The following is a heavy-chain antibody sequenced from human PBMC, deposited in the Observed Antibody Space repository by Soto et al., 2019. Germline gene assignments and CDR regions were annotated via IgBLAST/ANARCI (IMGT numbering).Heavy chain of an antibody. CDR1: GGSISDYQ. CDR2: IYHSGRT. J-gene: IGHJ4*02. Sequence: QVQLQESGPGLVKPSATLSLACSISGGSISDYQWNWIRQPPGKGLEWIGYIYHSGRTNYNPSLNRRVTISLDTSAKQFALRLRSVTAADTAVYYCARMRALGEISPYFDYWGQGALVTVSS. V-gene: IGHV4-59*01. CDR3: ARMRALGEISPYFDY. D-gene: IGHD3-16*02.